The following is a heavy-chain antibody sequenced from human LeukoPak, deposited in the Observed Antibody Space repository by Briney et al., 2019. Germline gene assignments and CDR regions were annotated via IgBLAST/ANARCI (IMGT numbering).Heavy chain of an antibody. CDR2: LSGSGGST. J-gene: IGHJ4*02. CDR1: GFTFSSYA. V-gene: IGHV3-23*01. D-gene: IGHD3-3*01. Sequence: GGSLRLSSSASGFTFSSYAMSWLRPAPGKGLEGVSALSGSGGSTYYADSVKGRFTISRDNSKNTLYLQMNSLRAEDTAVYYCAKGSYDFWSGYQDYWGQGTLVTVSS. CDR3: AKGSYDFWSGYQDY.